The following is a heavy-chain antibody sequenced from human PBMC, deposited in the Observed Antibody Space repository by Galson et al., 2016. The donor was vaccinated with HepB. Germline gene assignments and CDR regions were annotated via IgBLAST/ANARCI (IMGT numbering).Heavy chain of an antibody. CDR1: GGYIRSGGYS. V-gene: IGHV4-30-2*01. J-gene: IGHJ4*02. D-gene: IGHD3-16*01. CDR3: ARDRGGGII. Sequence: TLSLTCAVSGGYIRSGGYSWSWIRQPPGRGLEWIGYIYYSGSTHYTPSLKSRVSISVDLSKNQFSLILASVTAADTAVYYCARDRGGGIIWGQGIRVTGSS. CDR2: IYYSGST.